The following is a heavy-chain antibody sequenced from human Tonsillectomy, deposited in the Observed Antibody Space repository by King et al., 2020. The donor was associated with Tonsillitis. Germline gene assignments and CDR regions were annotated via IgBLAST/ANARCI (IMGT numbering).Heavy chain of an antibody. J-gene: IGHJ4*02. D-gene: IGHD1-26*01. V-gene: IGHV4-59*01. CDR3: ARDHLSGFDY. Sequence: VQLQESGPGLVKPSETLSLTCTVSGGSISSYYWSWLRQPPGKGLEWIGYIYYSGSTNYNPSLKSRVTISVDTSKNQFSLKLSSVTAADTAVYYCARDHLSGFDYWGQGTLVTVSS. CDR2: IYYSGST. CDR1: GGSISSYY.